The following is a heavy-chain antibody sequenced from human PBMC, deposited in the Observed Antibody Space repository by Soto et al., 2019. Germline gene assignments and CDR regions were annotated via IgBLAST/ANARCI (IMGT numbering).Heavy chain of an antibody. CDR2: INPNSGGT. J-gene: IGHJ4*02. Sequence: ASVKVSCKASGYTFTGYYMHWVRQAPGQGLEWMGWINPNSGGTSYAQKFQGRVTMTRDTSISTAYMELSRLRSDDTAVYYCARDRYCTNGVCYEVVGYWGQGTLVTVSS. CDR3: ARDRYCTNGVCYEVVGY. V-gene: IGHV1-2*02. CDR1: GYTFTGYY. D-gene: IGHD2-8*01.